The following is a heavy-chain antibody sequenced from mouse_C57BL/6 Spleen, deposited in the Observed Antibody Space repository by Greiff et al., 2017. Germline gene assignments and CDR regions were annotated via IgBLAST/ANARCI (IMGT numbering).Heavy chain of an antibody. D-gene: IGHD3-3*01. CDR3: ARRGRGSGDYFDY. CDR1: GYTFTSYW. J-gene: IGHJ2*01. Sequence: QVQLQQLGAELVKPGASVKLSCKASGYTFTSYWMHWVKQRPGQGLEWIGMIHPNSGSTNYNEKFKSKATLTVDKSSSTAYMQLSSLTSEDSAVYYCARRGRGSGDYFDYWGQGTTLTVSS. CDR2: IHPNSGST. V-gene: IGHV1-64*01.